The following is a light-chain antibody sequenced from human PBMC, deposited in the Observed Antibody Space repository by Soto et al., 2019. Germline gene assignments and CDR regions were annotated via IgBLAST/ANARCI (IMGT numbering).Light chain of an antibody. CDR1: QSISSW. CDR2: KAS. V-gene: IGKV1-5*03. J-gene: IGKJ1*01. Sequence: DIQMTQSPSTLSASVGDRVTIICRASQSISSWLAWYQQKPGKAPKLLIYKASSLESGVPSRFSGSGSGTEFTLTISSLQPDDFATYYYQQYNSYPWTFGQGTKVEIK. CDR3: QQYNSYPWT.